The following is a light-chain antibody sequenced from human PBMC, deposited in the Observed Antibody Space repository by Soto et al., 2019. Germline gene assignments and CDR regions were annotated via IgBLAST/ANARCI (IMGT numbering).Light chain of an antibody. CDR1: QTISSW. V-gene: IGKV1-5*01. J-gene: IGKJ1*01. Sequence: DIQMTQSPSTLSASVGDRVTITCRASQTISSWLAGYQQLPGKAPKLLIYYAYTLETGVTSRFSGSGSGTNFTVTISSLQAYDFATYYCQQYDSYAWTFGQGTKVEV. CDR2: YAY. CDR3: QQYDSYAWT.